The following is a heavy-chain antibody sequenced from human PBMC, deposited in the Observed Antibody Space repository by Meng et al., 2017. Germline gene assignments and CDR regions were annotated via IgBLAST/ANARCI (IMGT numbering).Heavy chain of an antibody. D-gene: IGHD5-18*01. CDR3: ARGTRGYSYGNDY. V-gene: IGHV4-34*01. Sequence: QVQLQQWGAGLLKPSETLSLTCAVYGGSFSGYYWSWIRQPPGKGLEWIGEINHSGSTNYNPSLESRVTISVDTSKNQFSLKLSSVTAADTAVYYCARGTRGYSYGNDYWGQGTLVTVSS. J-gene: IGHJ4*02. CDR2: INHSGST. CDR1: GGSFSGYY.